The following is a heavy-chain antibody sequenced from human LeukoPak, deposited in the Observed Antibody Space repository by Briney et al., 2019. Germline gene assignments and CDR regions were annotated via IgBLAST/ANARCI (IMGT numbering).Heavy chain of an antibody. J-gene: IGHJ4*02. Sequence: ASVKVSCKASGYTFTSYGISWVRQAPGQGLEWMGWISSYNGNTNYAQKLQGRVTMSTDTSTGTAYMELRSLRSDDTAVYYRARGSGWYGEGDFDYWGQGTLVTVSS. CDR3: ARGSGWYGEGDFDY. V-gene: IGHV1-18*01. D-gene: IGHD6-19*01. CDR2: ISSYNGNT. CDR1: GYTFTSYG.